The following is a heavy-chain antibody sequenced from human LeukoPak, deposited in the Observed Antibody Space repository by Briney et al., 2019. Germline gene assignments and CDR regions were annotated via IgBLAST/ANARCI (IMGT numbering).Heavy chain of an antibody. V-gene: IGHV3-74*01. D-gene: IGHD1-26*01. J-gene: IGHJ4*02. Sequence: GGSLRLSCAASGFTFSSYWMHWVRQAPGKGLVWVSRINSDGSTASYADSVKGRFTISRDNAKNTLSLQMSSPRAEDTAVYYCVRGYSGSFLDYWGQGTLVTVSS. CDR2: INSDGSTA. CDR3: VRGYSGSFLDY. CDR1: GFTFSSYW.